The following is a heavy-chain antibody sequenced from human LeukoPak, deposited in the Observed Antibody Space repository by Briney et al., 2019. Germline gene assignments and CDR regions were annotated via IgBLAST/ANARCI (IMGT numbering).Heavy chain of an antibody. CDR2: INHSGST. V-gene: IGHV4-34*01. CDR1: GGSFSGYY. CDR3: ARSPSLSNIWYYYYGMDV. J-gene: IGHJ6*02. Sequence: SETLSLTCADYGGSFSGYYWRWIRQPPGKGLEWIGEINHSGSTNYNPSLKSRVTISVDTSKNQFSLKLRSVTAADTAVYYCARSPSLSNIWYYYYGMDVWGQGTTVTVSS. D-gene: IGHD2/OR15-2a*01.